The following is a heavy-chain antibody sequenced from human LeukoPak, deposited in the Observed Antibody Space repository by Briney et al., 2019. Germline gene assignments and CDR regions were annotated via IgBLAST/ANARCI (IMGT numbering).Heavy chain of an antibody. J-gene: IGHJ6*02. CDR1: GFTFSSYS. CDR2: ISSSSSTI. CDR3: ASAPISYYYYGMDV. Sequence: GGSLRLSCAASGFTFSSYSMNWVRQAPGKGLEWVSYISSSSSTIYYADSVKGRFTISRDNAKNSLYLQMNSLRAEDTAVYYCASAPISYYYYGMDVWGQGTTVTVSS. V-gene: IGHV3-48*01.